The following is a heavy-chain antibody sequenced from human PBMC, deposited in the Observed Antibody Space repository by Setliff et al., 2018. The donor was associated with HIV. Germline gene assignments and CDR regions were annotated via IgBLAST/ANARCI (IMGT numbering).Heavy chain of an antibody. V-gene: IGHV3-21*06. CDR2: MTSSSSYI. D-gene: IGHD6-19*01. CDR3: AKDLQWLPRGHMDV. J-gene: IGHJ6*03. CDR1: GFTFSSYN. Sequence: GGSLRLSCAASGFTFSSYNMNWVRQAPGKGLEWVSSMTSSSSYIYYADSVKGRFTISRDNVKNSLYLQMNSLRAEDTAVYYCAKDLQWLPRGHMDVWGKGTTVTVSS.